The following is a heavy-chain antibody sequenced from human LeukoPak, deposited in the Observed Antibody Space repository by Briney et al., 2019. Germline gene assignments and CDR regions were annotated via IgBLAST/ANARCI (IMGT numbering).Heavy chain of an antibody. D-gene: IGHD6-13*01. Sequence: SETLSLTCTVSGGSISSYYWSWIRQPPGKGLEWIGYIYYSGSTNYNPSLKSRVTISVDTSKNQFSLKLSSVTAADTAVYYCARHTQGPRQQLALDYWGQGTLVTVSS. J-gene: IGHJ4*02. V-gene: IGHV4-59*08. CDR2: IYYSGST. CDR1: GGSISSYY. CDR3: ARHTQGPRQQLALDY.